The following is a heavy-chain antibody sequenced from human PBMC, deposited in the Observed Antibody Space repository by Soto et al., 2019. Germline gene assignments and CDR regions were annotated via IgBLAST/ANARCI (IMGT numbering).Heavy chain of an antibody. D-gene: IGHD3-22*01. CDR2: ITATGDRT. V-gene: IGHV3-23*01. CDR3: ATMNGYFEY. Sequence: LSLSCADSGFRFSSYSMSWVRQTPGKGLEWVAAITATGDRTYYADSVTGRFTISRDNSKKTHYLQMTSLRAEDTAMYYCATMNGYFEYWGQGTPVTVSS. CDR1: GFRFSSYS. J-gene: IGHJ4*02.